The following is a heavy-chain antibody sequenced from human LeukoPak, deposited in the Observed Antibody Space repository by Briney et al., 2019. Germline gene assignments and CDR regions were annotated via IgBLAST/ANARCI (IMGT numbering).Heavy chain of an antibody. V-gene: IGHV4-61*01. Sequence: PSETLSLICTVSGGSVSSDSYYWSWIRQPPGKGLEWIGHVYYSGTTNYNPSLESRVTISVDTSKNQFSLKLNSVTPADTAVYYCARDHRGYGSPRPFDYWGQGILVTVSS. D-gene: IGHD2-15*01. CDR1: GGSVSSDSYY. J-gene: IGHJ4*02. CDR3: ARDHRGYGSPRPFDY. CDR2: VYYSGTT.